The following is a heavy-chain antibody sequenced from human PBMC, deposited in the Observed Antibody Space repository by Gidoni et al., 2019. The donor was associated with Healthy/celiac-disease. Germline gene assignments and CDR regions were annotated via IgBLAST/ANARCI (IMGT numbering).Heavy chain of an antibody. CDR1: GFTFSSYA. CDR3: AKYGDYYGSGRSSDRYYYYYGMDV. V-gene: IGHV3-23*01. CDR2: ISGSGGST. J-gene: IGHJ6*02. D-gene: IGHD3-10*01. Sequence: EVQLLESGGGLVQPGGSLRLSCAASGFTFSSYAMSWVRQAPGKGLEWVSAISGSGGSTYYADSVKGRFTISRDNSKNTLYLQMNSLRAEDTAVYYCAKYGDYYGSGRSSDRYYYYYGMDVWGQGTTVTVSS.